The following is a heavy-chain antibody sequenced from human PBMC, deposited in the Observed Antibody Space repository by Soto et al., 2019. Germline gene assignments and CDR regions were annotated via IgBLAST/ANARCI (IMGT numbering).Heavy chain of an antibody. CDR1: GGTFSSYA. V-gene: IGHV1-69*13. CDR2: IIPIFGTA. J-gene: IGHJ6*02. CDR3: ARDPRKRLSFYYGMDV. D-gene: IGHD1-1*01. Sequence: SVKVSCKASGGTFSSYAISWVRQAPGQGLEWMGGIIPIFGTANYAQKFQGRVTITADESTSTAYMELSRLRSEDTAVYYCARDPRKRLSFYYGMDVWGQGTTVTVSS.